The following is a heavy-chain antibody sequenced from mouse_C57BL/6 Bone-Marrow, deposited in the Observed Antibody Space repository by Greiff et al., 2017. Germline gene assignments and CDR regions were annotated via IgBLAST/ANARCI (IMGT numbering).Heavy chain of an antibody. J-gene: IGHJ2*01. CDR1: GYSITSGYY. CDR3: ARGITTVVVDY. CDR2: ISYDGSN. D-gene: IGHD1-1*01. V-gene: IGHV3-6*01. Sequence: DVKLQESGPGLVKPSQSLSLTCSVTGYSITSGYYWNWIRQFPGNKLEWMGYISYDGSNNYNPSLKNRISITRDTSKNQFFLKLNSVTTEDTATYYCARGITTVVVDYWGQGTTLTVSS.